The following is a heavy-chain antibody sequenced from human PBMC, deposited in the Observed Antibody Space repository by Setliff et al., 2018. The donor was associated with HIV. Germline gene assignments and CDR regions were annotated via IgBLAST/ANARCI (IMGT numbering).Heavy chain of an antibody. CDR3: ARDKGPNLLDY. V-gene: IGHV3-48*01. CDR2: ISGSGSTM. J-gene: IGHJ4*02. CDR1: GFTFSNYG. Sequence: GGSLRLSCAASGFTFSNYGMNWVRQAPGKGLEWVSYISGSGSTMTYADSVKGRFTISRDNAKNSLYLQMNSLRAEDTAVYYCARDKGPNLLDYWGQGTLVTVSS. D-gene: IGHD2-8*01.